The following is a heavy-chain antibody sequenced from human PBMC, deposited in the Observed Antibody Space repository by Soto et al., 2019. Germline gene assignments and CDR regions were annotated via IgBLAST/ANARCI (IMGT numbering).Heavy chain of an antibody. Sequence: PSETLSLTCAVSGDSISSRKWWSWVRQPPGKGLEWIGEIYHSGSTNYNPSLKSRVTISVDTSKNQFSLKLSSVTAADTAVYYCARQTYDSSGYSSDFDYWGQGTLVTVSS. CDR2: IYHSGST. D-gene: IGHD3-22*01. CDR3: ARQTYDSSGYSSDFDY. J-gene: IGHJ4*02. V-gene: IGHV4-4*02. CDR1: GDSISSRKW.